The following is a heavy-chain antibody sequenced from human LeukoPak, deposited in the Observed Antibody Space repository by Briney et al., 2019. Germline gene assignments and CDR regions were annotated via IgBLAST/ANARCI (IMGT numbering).Heavy chain of an antibody. CDR1: GGSISSYY. D-gene: IGHD3-22*01. CDR2: IYYSGST. Sequence: SETLSLTCTVSGGSISSYYWSWIRQPPGKGLEWIGYIYYSGSTNYNPSLKSRVTISVDTSKNQFSLKLSSVTAADTAVYYCARGHDSSNYYYLNWFDPWGQGTLVTVSS. J-gene: IGHJ5*02. V-gene: IGHV4-59*01. CDR3: ARGHDSSNYYYLNWFDP.